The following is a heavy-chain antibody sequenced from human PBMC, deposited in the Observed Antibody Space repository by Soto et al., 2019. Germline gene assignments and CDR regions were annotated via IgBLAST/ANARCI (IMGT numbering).Heavy chain of an antibody. V-gene: IGHV6-1*01. CDR1: GDSVSSKSVA. Sequence: PSQTLSLTCAIFGDSVSSKSVAWNWIRQSPSRGLEWLGRTYYRSKWYDDYAVSVKSRIIINPDTSKNQFSLQLNSVTPEDTAVYYCARVRFEQQMSNFDYWGQGILVTVSS. J-gene: IGHJ4*02. CDR3: ARVRFEQQMSNFDY. CDR2: TYYRSKWYD. D-gene: IGHD6-13*01.